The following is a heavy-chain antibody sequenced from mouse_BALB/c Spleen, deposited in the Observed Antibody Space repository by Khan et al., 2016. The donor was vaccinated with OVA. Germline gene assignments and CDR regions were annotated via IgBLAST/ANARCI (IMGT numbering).Heavy chain of an antibody. CDR2: IRSKSHNYAT. CDR1: GFTFNTYA. Sequence: EVQLVESGGGLVQPKGSLKLSCAASGFTFNTYAMNWVRQAPGKGLEWVARIRSKSHNYATYYADSVKDRFTISRDDSQSMLYLQMNSLKTEDTAMYYCVRIYDGFYDAMDYWGQGTSVTVSS. V-gene: IGHV10-1*02. J-gene: IGHJ4*01. CDR3: VRIYDGFYDAMDY. D-gene: IGHD2-3*01.